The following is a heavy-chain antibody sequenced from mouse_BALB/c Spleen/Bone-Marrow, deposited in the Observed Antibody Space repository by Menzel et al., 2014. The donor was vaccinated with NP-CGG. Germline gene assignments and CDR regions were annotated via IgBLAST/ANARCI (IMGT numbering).Heavy chain of an antibody. V-gene: IGHV14-3*02. CDR3: AMYCFGSSLFAY. CDR2: IDPANGNT. J-gene: IGHJ3*01. CDR1: GFNIKDTY. Sequence: EVKLVESGAELVKPGASVKLSCTASGFNIKDTYMRWVKQRPEQGLEWIGRIDPANGNTKYDPKFQGKATITADTSSNTHYLQCSVLTSEHTAVYYCAMYCFGSSLFAYWGLGALVTVSA. D-gene: IGHD1-1*01.